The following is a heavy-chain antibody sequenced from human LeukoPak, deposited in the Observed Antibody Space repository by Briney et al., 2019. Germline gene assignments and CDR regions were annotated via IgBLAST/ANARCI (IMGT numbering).Heavy chain of an antibody. J-gene: IGHJ3*02. CDR1: GFTFSSYA. Sequence: GALILSCAASGFTFSSYAMHWVRQAPGKGLEWVAVISYDGSNKYYADSVKGRFTISRDNSKNTLYLQMNSLRAEDTAVYYCAREENVVALDAFDIWGQGTMVTVSS. D-gene: IGHD2-15*01. V-gene: IGHV3-30*04. CDR2: ISYDGSNK. CDR3: AREENVVALDAFDI.